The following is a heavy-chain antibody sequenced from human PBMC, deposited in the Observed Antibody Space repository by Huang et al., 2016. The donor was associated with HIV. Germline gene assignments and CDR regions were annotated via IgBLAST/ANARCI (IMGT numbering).Heavy chain of an antibody. D-gene: IGHD6-13*01. CDR1: GCSISSYY. CDR3: ARGGPYSRDYYYYGMDV. CDR2: IHYSGST. J-gene: IGHJ6*02. Sequence: QVQLQESGPGLVKPSETLSLTCTVSGCSISSYYWRWIRQPPGKGLEWIGYIHYSGSTTYNPSLKRRVTTSVDTSKNQFFLKLSSVTAADTAVYYCARGGPYSRDYYYYGMDVWGQGTTVTVSS. V-gene: IGHV4-59*01.